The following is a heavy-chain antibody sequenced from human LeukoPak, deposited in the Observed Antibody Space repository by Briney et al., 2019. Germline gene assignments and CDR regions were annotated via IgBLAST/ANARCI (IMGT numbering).Heavy chain of an antibody. J-gene: IGHJ4*02. D-gene: IGHD5-18*01. CDR1: GFTFSTYA. CDR3: ASRRLRLQNGESAFDY. V-gene: IGHV3-30-3*01. Sequence: GGSLRLSCAASGFTFSTYAMHWVRQAPGKGLEWVAVISYDGSNKDYADSVKGRFTISRDNSKDTLYLQMNSLRAEDTAVYYCASRRLRLQNGESAFDYWGQGTLVTVSS. CDR2: ISYDGSNK.